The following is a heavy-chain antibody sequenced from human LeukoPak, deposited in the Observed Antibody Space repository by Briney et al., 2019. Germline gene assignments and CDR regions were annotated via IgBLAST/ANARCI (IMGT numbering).Heavy chain of an antibody. V-gene: IGHV4-39*01. CDR3: ARRAYYYDCSGYFPSNWYFDL. J-gene: IGHJ2*01. CDR1: GGSISSSSYY. D-gene: IGHD3-22*01. Sequence: SETLSLTCTVSGGSISSSSYYWGWIRQPPGKGLEWSGSIYYSGSTYYNPSLKSRVTISVDTSKNQFSLKLSSVTAADTAVYYCARRAYYYDCSGYFPSNWYFDLWGRGTLVTVSS. CDR2: IYYSGST.